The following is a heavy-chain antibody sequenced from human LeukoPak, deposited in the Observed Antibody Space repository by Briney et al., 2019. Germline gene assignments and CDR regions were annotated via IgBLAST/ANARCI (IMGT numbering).Heavy chain of an antibody. D-gene: IGHD3-3*01. V-gene: IGHV4-34*01. CDR2: INHSGST. CDR3: ARGGITIFGVVIMGFWFDP. Sequence: SETLSLTCAVYGGSFSGYYWSWIRQPPGKGLEWIGEINHSGSTNYNPSLKSRVTISVDTSKNQFSLKLSSVTAADTAVYYCARGGITIFGVVIMGFWFDPWGQGTLVTVSS. J-gene: IGHJ5*02. CDR1: GGSFSGYY.